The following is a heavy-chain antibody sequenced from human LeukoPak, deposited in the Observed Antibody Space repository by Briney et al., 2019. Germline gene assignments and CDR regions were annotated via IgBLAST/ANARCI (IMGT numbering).Heavy chain of an antibody. CDR1: GFTFRSYS. CDR3: VTGDWGS. D-gene: IGHD7-27*01. Sequence: GGSLRLSCAASGFTFRSYSMSWVRQAPGTGLEWVSYISRSGSTKYYADSVKGRFIISRDNAKNSLYLQMNSLSAEDTAFYYCVTGDWGSWGQGTLVTVSS. CDR2: ISRSGSTK. J-gene: IGHJ4*02. V-gene: IGHV3-48*04.